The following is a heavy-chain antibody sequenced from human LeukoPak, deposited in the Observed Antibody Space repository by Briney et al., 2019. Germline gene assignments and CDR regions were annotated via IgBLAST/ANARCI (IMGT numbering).Heavy chain of an antibody. CDR1: GGSISSGSFY. CDR3: ARSRGYSYGTTFLDY. Sequence: SETLSLTCTVSGGSISSGSFYWSWIRQPAGKGLEWIGRIFPSGSTNYNPSLKSRVTISVDTSKNQFSLKLSSVTAADTAVYYCARSRGYSYGTTFLDYWGQGTLVTVSS. D-gene: IGHD5-18*01. V-gene: IGHV4-61*02. CDR2: IFPSGST. J-gene: IGHJ4*02.